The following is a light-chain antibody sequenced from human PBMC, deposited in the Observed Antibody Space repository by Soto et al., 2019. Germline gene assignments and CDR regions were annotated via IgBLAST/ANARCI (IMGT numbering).Light chain of an antibody. Sequence: QSVLTQPASVSGSPGQSITISCTGTSSDVGGFNYVSWYQQHPGKAPKLMIYEVSNRPSGLSSRFSGSKSGNTASLTISGLQAEDEGDYYCSSYTSSGTLPYVFGTGTKLTVL. J-gene: IGLJ1*01. CDR2: EVS. CDR3: SSYTSSGTLPYV. V-gene: IGLV2-14*01. CDR1: SSDVGGFNY.